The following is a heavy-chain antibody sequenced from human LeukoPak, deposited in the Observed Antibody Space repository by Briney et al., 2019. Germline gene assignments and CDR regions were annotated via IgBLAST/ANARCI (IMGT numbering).Heavy chain of an antibody. Sequence: GGSLRLSCAASGFTFSSYSMNWVRQAPGKGLEWVSSISSSSSYMYYADSVKGRFTISRDNAKNSLYLQMNSLRAEDTAVYYCARGPDWGLNYGMDVWGQGTTVTVSS. CDR1: GFTFSSYS. CDR3: ARGPDWGLNYGMDV. D-gene: IGHD7-27*01. CDR2: ISSSSSYM. J-gene: IGHJ6*02. V-gene: IGHV3-21*01.